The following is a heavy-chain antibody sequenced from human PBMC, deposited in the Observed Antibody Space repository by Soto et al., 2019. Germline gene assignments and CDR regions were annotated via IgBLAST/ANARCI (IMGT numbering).Heavy chain of an antibody. CDR2: IYYSGST. D-gene: IGHD2-2*01. Sequence: PSETLSLTCTVSGGSISSGGYYWSWIRQHPGKGLEWIGYIYYSGSTYYNPSLKSRVTISVDTSKNQFSLKLSSVTAADTAVYYCARAWISGRCSSTSCYDYWGQGTLVTV. CDR1: GGSISSGGYY. CDR3: ARAWISGRCSSTSCYDY. V-gene: IGHV4-31*03. J-gene: IGHJ4*02.